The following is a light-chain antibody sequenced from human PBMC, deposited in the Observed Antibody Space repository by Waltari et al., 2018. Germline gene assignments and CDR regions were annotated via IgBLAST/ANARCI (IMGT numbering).Light chain of an antibody. J-gene: IGKJ4*01. CDR1: ENIDNW. V-gene: IGKV1-5*01. CDR3: QHYSASSFT. CDR2: YAS. Sequence: DIQMTQSPSTLSPSVGDRVPITCRVSENIDNWLAWYQQGPGEAPNLLIFYASTLEKGVPSRFSGSGSGTEFTLTISSLQPDDFATYYCQHYSASSFTFGGGTKLEIK.